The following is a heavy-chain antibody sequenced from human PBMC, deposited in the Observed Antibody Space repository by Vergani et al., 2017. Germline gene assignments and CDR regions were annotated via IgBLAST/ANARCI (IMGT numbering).Heavy chain of an antibody. J-gene: IGHJ4*02. Sequence: QVQLVESGRGLVKPGGSLRLSCAAAGFTFSDYYMTWIRQAPGKGLEWISYISGSGHTKYYADSVKGRFAISRDNAKNSLYLQMNNLRVEDTAVYYCARDLLPGTLLLLAYWGQGTLISVSS. CDR1: GFTFSDYY. CDR3: ARDLLPGTLLLLAY. D-gene: IGHD1-7*01. CDR2: ISGSGHTK. V-gene: IGHV3-11*04.